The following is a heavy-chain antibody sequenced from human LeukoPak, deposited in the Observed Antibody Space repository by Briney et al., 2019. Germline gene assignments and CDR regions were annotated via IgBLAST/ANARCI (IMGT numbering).Heavy chain of an antibody. CDR2: ISAYNGNT. Sequence: ASVKVSCKASGYTFTSYGISWVRQAPGQGLEWMGLISAYNGNTNYAQKLQGRVTMTTDTSTSTAYMELRSLRSDDTAVYYCARDGYSSSSEFPNWFDPWGQGTLVTVSS. CDR3: ARDGYSSSSEFPNWFDP. J-gene: IGHJ5*02. CDR1: GYTFTSYG. V-gene: IGHV1-18*01. D-gene: IGHD6-6*01.